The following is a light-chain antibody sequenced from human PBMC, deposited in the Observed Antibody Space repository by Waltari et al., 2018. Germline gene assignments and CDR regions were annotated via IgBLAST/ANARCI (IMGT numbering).Light chain of an antibody. J-gene: IGKJ1*01. CDR2: AAS. V-gene: IGKV1D-8*01. CDR3: QQYYSFPWT. Sequence: VIWMTQSPSLLSASTGDRVTISCRMSQGIRSYLAWYQQKPGKAPDLLIYAASTLQSGVPSRFSGSGSGTDFTLTISCLQSEDFATYYCQQYYSFPWTFGQGTKVEIK. CDR1: QGIRSY.